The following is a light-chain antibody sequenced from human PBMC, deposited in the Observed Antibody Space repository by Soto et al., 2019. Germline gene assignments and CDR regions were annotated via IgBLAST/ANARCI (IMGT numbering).Light chain of an antibody. CDR1: QGISSY. CDR3: QQLNSYPPFT. CDR2: AAS. V-gene: IGKV1-9*01. Sequence: DIQLTQSPSFLSASVGDRVTITCRASQGISSYLAWYQQKPGKAPKLLSYAASTLQSGVPSRFSGSGSGTEFALTYSSLQPEDFATYFCQQLNSYPPFTFGPGTKVDMK. J-gene: IGKJ3*01.